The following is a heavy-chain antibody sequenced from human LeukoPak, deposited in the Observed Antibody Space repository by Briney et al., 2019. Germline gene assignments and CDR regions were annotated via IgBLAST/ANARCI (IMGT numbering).Heavy chain of an antibody. V-gene: IGHV3-48*01. CDR2: ISYDSAIK. CDR1: GFTFSRDS. D-gene: IGHD6-19*01. Sequence: GGSLRLSCAASGFTFSRDSMNWVRQAPGKGLEWISYISYDSAIKYYADSVRGRFTISRDNAKNSLSLQMHSLRAEDTAVYYCARDPAAVAGTHYYYGMDVWGQGTTVTVSS. J-gene: IGHJ6*02. CDR3: ARDPAAVAGTHYYYGMDV.